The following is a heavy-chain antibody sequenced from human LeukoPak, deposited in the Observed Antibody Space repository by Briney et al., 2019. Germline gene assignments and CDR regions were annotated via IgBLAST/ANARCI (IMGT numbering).Heavy chain of an antibody. CDR1: GFTFDDYA. V-gene: IGHV3-9*03. CDR3: ARGIAMTGPFDY. CDR2: ISWNSGYV. Sequence: GGSLRLSCTDSGFTFDDYAMHWVRQAPGKGLEWASGISWNSGYVVYADSVKGRFTISRDNAKNSLYLQMNSLRAEDMALYFCARGIAMTGPFDYWGQGTLVTVSS. J-gene: IGHJ4*02. D-gene: IGHD6-19*01.